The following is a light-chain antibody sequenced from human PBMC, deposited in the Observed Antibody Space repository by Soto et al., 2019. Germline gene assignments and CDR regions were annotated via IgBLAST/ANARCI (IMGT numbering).Light chain of an antibody. CDR3: QQRSNSPPPAALT. CDR1: QSVSSY. CDR2: DAS. J-gene: IGKJ4*01. Sequence: EIVLTQSPATLSLSPGERATLSCRASQSVSSYLAWYQQKPGQAPRLLIYDASNRATGIPARFSGSGSGTDFSLTISSLEPEDFAVYYCQQRSNSPPPAALTFGGGTKVEIK. V-gene: IGKV3-11*01.